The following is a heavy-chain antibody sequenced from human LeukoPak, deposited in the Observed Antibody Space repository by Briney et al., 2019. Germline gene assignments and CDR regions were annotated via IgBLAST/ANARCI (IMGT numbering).Heavy chain of an antibody. CDR2: IYYSGST. Sequence: SETLSLTCTVSGGSISSSSYYWGWIRQPPGKGLEWIGSIYYSGSTYYNPSLKSRVTISVDTSKNQFSLKLSSVTAADTAVYNCARLTAAGTKDYFDYWGQGTLVTVSS. CDR3: ARLTAAGTKDYFDY. CDR1: GGSISSSSYY. V-gene: IGHV4-39*07. J-gene: IGHJ4*02. D-gene: IGHD6-13*01.